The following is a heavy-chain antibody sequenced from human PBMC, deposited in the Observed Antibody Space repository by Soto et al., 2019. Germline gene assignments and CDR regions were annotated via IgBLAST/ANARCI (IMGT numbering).Heavy chain of an antibody. V-gene: IGHV4-39*01. CDR2: IYYSGST. J-gene: IGHJ5*02. Sequence: SETLSLTCTVSGGSISSSSYYWGWIRQPPGKGLEWIGSIYYSGSTYYNPSLKSRVTISVATSKNQFSLKLSSVTAAETAVYYCARPGFYGSGSPYDWFDPWGQGTLVTVSS. D-gene: IGHD3-10*01. CDR1: GGSISSSSYY. CDR3: ARPGFYGSGSPYDWFDP.